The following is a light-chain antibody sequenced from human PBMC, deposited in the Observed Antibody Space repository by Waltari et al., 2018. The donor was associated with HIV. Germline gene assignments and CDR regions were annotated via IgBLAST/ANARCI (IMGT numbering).Light chain of an antibody. CDR3: QQYNVYSKT. Sequence: DIQMTQSPSTLSASVGDRVTITCRASQTISHWLAWYQQKPGKAPKLLIYKASSLESWVPSRFSGSGSGTEFTLTISSLQPDDFATYYCQQYNVYSKTFGQGTKVEIK. CDR2: KAS. V-gene: IGKV1-5*03. J-gene: IGKJ1*01. CDR1: QTISHW.